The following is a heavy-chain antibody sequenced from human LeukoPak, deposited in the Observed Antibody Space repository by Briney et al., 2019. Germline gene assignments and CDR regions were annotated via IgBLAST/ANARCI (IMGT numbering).Heavy chain of an antibody. V-gene: IGHV4-39*01. Sequence: SETLSLTCTVSGGSISSSSYYWGWIRQPPGKGLEWIGSIYYSGSTYYNPSLKSRVTISVDTSMNQFSLKLSSVTAADTAVYYCARLGTGTNCFDYWGQGTLVTVSS. CDR2: IYYSGST. D-gene: IGHD1/OR15-1a*01. J-gene: IGHJ4*02. CDR3: ARLGTGTNCFDY. CDR1: GGSISSSSYY.